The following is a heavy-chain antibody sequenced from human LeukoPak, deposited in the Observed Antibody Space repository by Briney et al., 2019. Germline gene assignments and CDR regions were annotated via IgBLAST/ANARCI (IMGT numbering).Heavy chain of an antibody. CDR2: MNSNSGNT. CDR3: ARVGHYYDSSGYAV. J-gene: IGHJ4*02. Sequence: ASVKVSCKTSGYTFTSYDINWVRQATGQGLEWMGWMNSNSGNTGYAQKFQGRVTFTRDTSINTAYMELSSLRSEDTAVYYCARVGHYYDSSGYAVWGQGTLVTVSS. D-gene: IGHD3-22*01. V-gene: IGHV1-8*03. CDR1: GYTFTSYD.